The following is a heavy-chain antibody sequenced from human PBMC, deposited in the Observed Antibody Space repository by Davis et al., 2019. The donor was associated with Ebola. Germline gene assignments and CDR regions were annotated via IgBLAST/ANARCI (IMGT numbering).Heavy chain of an antibody. CDR3: ARDSCSSTSCYREGYYFDY. CDR1: GGTFSSYA. D-gene: IGHD2-2*02. Sequence: SVKVSCKASGGTFSSYAISWVRQAPGQGLEWLGGIIPIFGKANYAQKFQGRVTITAEKSTSTAYMELSSLRSEDTAVYYCARDSCSSTSCYREGYYFDYWGQGTLVTVSS. V-gene: IGHV1-69*06. J-gene: IGHJ4*02. CDR2: IIPIFGKA.